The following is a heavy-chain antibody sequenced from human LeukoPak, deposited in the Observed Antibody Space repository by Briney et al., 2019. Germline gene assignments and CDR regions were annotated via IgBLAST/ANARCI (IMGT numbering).Heavy chain of an antibody. CDR2: IYTSGST. J-gene: IGHJ6*03. CDR3: ARSGSYYPYYYMDV. CDR1: GGSFSGYY. V-gene: IGHV4-59*10. Sequence: PSETLSLTCAVYGGSFSGYYWSWIRQPAGKGLEWIGRIYTSGSTNYNPSLKSRVTMSVDTSKNQFSLKLSSVTAADTAVYYCARSGSYYPYYYMDVWGKGTTVTISS. D-gene: IGHD1-26*01.